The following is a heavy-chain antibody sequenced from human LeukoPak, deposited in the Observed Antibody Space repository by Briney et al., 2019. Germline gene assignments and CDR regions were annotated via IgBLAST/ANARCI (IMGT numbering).Heavy chain of an antibody. V-gene: IGHV4-30-4*01. CDR1: GGSISSGDYF. CDR2: IYDSECA. Sequence: SQTLSLTCTVPGGSISSGDYFWTWIRQPPGKGLEWIGHIYDSECAEYNPSLKSRVTIALDTSKNQFSLKVTSVTAADTAVYYCGRDEWVRGVHYGMDVWGQGTTVSVSS. J-gene: IGHJ6*02. D-gene: IGHD3-10*01. CDR3: GRDEWVRGVHYGMDV.